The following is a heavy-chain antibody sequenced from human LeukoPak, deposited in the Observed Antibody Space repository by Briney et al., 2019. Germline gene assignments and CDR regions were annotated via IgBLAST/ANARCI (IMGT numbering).Heavy chain of an antibody. Sequence: SETLSLTCTVSGGSISSYYWSWLRQPPGKGLEWVGYIYYSGSTNYNPSLKSRVTISVDTSKNQFFLKLSSVTAADTAVYYCARSRYSSAVLDYWGQGTLVTVSS. V-gene: IGHV4-59*01. D-gene: IGHD6-19*01. CDR3: ARSRYSSAVLDY. J-gene: IGHJ4*02. CDR2: IYYSGST. CDR1: GGSISSYY.